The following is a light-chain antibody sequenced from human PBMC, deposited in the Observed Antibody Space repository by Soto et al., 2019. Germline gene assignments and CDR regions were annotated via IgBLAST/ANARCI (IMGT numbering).Light chain of an antibody. CDR3: AAWDDSLNGRGV. Sequence: QSVLTQPPSASGTPGQRVTISCSGSSSNIGSNTVTWYQQLPGTAPKLLIYSNNQRPSGVPDRFSGSKSGTSASLAISGPQSEDEADYYCAAWDDSLNGRGVFGTGTQLTVL. V-gene: IGLV1-44*01. CDR2: SNN. J-gene: IGLJ1*01. CDR1: SSNIGSNT.